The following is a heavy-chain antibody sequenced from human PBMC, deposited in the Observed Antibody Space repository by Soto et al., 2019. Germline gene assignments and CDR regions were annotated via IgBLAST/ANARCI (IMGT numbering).Heavy chain of an antibody. D-gene: IGHD3-3*01. Sequence: ASVKVSSKASGYTFTSYAMHWVRQAPGQRLEWMGWINADNGNTNYAQKLQGRVTMTTDTSTSTAYMELRSLRSDDTAVYYCARITIFGVVIVDYWGQGTLVTVSS. J-gene: IGHJ4*02. V-gene: IGHV1-3*01. CDR2: INADNGNT. CDR1: GYTFTSYA. CDR3: ARITIFGVVIVDY.